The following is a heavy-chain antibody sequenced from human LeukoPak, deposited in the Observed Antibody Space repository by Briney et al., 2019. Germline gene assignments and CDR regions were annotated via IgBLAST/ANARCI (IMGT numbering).Heavy chain of an antibody. Sequence: SETLSLTCTVSGGSSSSYYWSWIRQPPGKGLEWIGYVYYSGGNNYNPSLKSRVTISLDTSKSQFSLKLSSVTATDTAVCYCARHAFWYSSFFDYWGQGTLVTVSS. CDR2: VYYSGGN. CDR3: ARHAFWYSSFFDY. D-gene: IGHD6-19*01. J-gene: IGHJ4*02. V-gene: IGHV4-59*08. CDR1: GGSSSSYY.